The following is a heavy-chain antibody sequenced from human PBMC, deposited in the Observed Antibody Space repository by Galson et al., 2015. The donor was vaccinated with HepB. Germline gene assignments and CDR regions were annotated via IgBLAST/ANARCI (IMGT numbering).Heavy chain of an antibody. CDR1: GFTFTSYA. CDR2: ISGSAHST. V-gene: IGHV3-23*01. Sequence: SLRLSCATSGFTFTSYAMTWVRQAPGKGLEWVSSISGSAHSTYYADSVKGRFSISRDNSKNTVYLQMNNLRAEDTAAYYCAPRYYDSSGIYYFDFWGQGTLVTVSS. J-gene: IGHJ4*02. D-gene: IGHD3-22*01. CDR3: APRYYDSSGIYYFDF.